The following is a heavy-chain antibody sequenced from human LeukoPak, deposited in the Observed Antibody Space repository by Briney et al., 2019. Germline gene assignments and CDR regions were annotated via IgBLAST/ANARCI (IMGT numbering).Heavy chain of an antibody. D-gene: IGHD5-12*01. CDR1: GGSISSSSYY. J-gene: IGHJ4*02. V-gene: IGHV4-39*02. CDR3: ARDYDIGYAGY. Sequence: PLETLSLTCTVSGGSISSSSYYWGWIRQPPGKGLEWIGSIYYSGGTEYNWSLKSRVTRSVDTSKNQFSLKLSSVTAADTAVYYCARDYDIGYAGYWGQGTLVTVSS. CDR2: IYYSGGT.